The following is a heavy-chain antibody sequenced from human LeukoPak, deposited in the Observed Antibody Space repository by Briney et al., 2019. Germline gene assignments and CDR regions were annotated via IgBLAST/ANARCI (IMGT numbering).Heavy chain of an antibody. CDR1: GFSFSSYG. D-gene: IGHD3-22*01. CDR2: ISSGGHI. CDR3: ARDQDGGKYYYESSGYSH. Sequence: PGESLRLSCAASGFSFSSYGLNWVRQAPGKGLECVSTISSGGHIYYEDFVKGRFTISRDNAKNSLYLQMNSLRAEDTAVYYCARDQDGGKYYYESSGYSHWGQGILVNVSS. V-gene: IGHV3-21*06. J-gene: IGHJ4*02.